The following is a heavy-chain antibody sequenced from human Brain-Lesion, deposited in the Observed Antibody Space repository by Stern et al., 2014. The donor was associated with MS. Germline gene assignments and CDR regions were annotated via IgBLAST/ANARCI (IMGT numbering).Heavy chain of an antibody. CDR3: AGEEDIRYCSGGSCTGNWFDP. CDR1: GCSVSSTCYA. CDR2: IYYSGNP. V-gene: IGHV4-39*01. D-gene: IGHD2-15*01. Sequence: QLQLQESGPGLVKPSETLSLTCTVAGCSVSSTCYAWAWIRPPPGKGVGWIGTIYYSGNPYNIPPPKSHLTISLDTSKNQFPLQLRLVTAADTAVYYCAGEEDIRYCSGGSCTGNWFDPWGQGTLVTVSS. J-gene: IGHJ5*02.